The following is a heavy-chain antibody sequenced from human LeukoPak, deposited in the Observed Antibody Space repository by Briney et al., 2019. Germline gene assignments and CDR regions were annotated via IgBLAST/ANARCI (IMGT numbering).Heavy chain of an antibody. J-gene: IGHJ4*02. D-gene: IGHD6-13*01. Sequence: GGSLRLSCAASGFTVTSNYMSWVRQAPGKGLEWVSVIYSGGSTYYSDSVKGRFTISTDNSKNTLYPQMNSLRAEDTAVYYCARGGERLAATRYWGQGTLVTVSS. CDR1: GFTVTSNY. CDR2: IYSGGST. CDR3: ARGGERLAATRY. V-gene: IGHV3-66*01.